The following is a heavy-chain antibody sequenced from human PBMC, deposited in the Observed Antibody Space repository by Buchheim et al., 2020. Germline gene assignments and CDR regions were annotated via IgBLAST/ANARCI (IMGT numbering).Heavy chain of an antibody. J-gene: IGHJ4*02. CDR1: GFTFSSYA. Sequence: QVQLVESGGGVVQPGRSLRLSCAASGFTFSSYAMHWVRQAPGKGLEWVAVISYDGSNKYYADSVKGRFTISRDNSKNTLYLQMNSLRAEDTAVYYCARGAHVYGGNSYFDYWGQGTL. D-gene: IGHD4-23*01. CDR3: ARGAHVYGGNSYFDY. CDR2: ISYDGSNK. V-gene: IGHV3-30*04.